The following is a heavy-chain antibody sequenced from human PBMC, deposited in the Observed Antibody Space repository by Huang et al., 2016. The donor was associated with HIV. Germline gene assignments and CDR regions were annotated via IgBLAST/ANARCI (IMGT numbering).Heavy chain of an antibody. CDR1: GFKFDFYG. Sequence: EVQLVQSGGGLVQPGKSLTLSCAGSGFKFDFYGISWGRQAPGKGLEWVTNIREDGGERHYVGPVKGRFTISRDNAKNSVYLQMDSLRVDDTAVYFCARGGSGYDYWGQGSLVTVSS. D-gene: IGHD5-12*01. CDR2: IREDGGER. J-gene: IGHJ4*02. V-gene: IGHV3-7*01. CDR3: ARGGSGYDY.